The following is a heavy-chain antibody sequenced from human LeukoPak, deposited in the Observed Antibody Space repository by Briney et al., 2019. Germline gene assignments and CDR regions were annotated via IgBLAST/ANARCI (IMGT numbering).Heavy chain of an antibody. CDR1: EYTFADYA. J-gene: IGHJ3*02. V-gene: IGHV3-9*01. Sequence: GGSLKLSCAASEYTFADYAMHWVRQAPGQGLEWVSGISGNSGSIGYADYVKGRFTISRDNAKSSLYLQMNSLRAEDTALYYCAKTAGIAVAGDAFDIWGQGTMVTVSS. D-gene: IGHD6-19*01. CDR2: ISGNSGSI. CDR3: AKTAGIAVAGDAFDI.